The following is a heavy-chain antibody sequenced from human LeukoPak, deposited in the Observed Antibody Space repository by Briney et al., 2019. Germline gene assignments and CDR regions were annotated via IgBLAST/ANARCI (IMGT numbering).Heavy chain of an antibody. CDR1: GFSFSSFA. J-gene: IGHJ4*02. Sequence: PGGSLRLSCAASGFSFSSFALNWVRQAPGKGLEWVSVISNSGGSTDYADSVKGRFTMSRDNSKNTVYLQMNSLRAEDTAMYYCARQAPYYHESSGYLDYWGQGTLVTVSS. CDR2: ISNSGGST. D-gene: IGHD3-22*01. CDR3: ARQAPYYHESSGYLDY. V-gene: IGHV3-23*01.